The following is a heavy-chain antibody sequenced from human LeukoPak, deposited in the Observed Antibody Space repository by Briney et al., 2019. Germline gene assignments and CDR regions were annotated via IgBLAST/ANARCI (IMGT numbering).Heavy chain of an antibody. Sequence: SGRSLRLSCAASGFTFSSYGMHWVRQAPGKGLEWVAVISYDGSNKYYADSVKGRFTISRDNSKNTLYLQMNSLRAEDTAVYYCAKDLYGSGSYVDYWGQGTLVTVSS. J-gene: IGHJ4*02. CDR1: GFTFSSYG. V-gene: IGHV3-30*18. CDR3: AKDLYGSGSYVDY. D-gene: IGHD3-10*01. CDR2: ISYDGSNK.